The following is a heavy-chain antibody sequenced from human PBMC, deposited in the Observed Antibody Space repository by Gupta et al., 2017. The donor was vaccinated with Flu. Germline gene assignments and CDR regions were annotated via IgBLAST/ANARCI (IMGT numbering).Heavy chain of an antibody. Sequence: WTWVRQHPGKGLEWIGYIDHSGSTHYNPSLKSRGAISMDTSKNQFSLKMTSVTAAETALYFCARDLSAETDDDDSSSYLDVWGKGTTVAVSS. CDR3: ARDLSAETDDDDSSSYLDV. J-gene: IGHJ6*03. V-gene: IGHV4-31*02. D-gene: IGHD6-13*01. CDR2: IDHSGST.